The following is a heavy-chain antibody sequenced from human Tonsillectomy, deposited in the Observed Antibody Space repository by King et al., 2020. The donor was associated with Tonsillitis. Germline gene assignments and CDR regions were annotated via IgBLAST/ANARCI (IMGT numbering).Heavy chain of an antibody. D-gene: IGHD2-21*02. J-gene: IGHJ4*02. CDR3: GRIYCGGDCYSGPGDY. V-gene: IGHV1-18*01. Sequence: VQLVQSGAEVKKPGASVKVSCKASGYTFTDYGVSWVRQAPGQGLEWMGWISTYNGNTNYAQKLQGRVTMNTDTSTSTAYMELRSLRSDDTAVYYCGRIYCGGDCYSGPGDYWGQGTLVTVSS. CDR1: GYTFTDYG. CDR2: ISTYNGNT.